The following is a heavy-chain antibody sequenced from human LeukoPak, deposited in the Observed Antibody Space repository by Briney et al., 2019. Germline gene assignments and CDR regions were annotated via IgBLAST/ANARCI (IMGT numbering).Heavy chain of an antibody. CDR1: GFTFSSYA. CDR3: AKVAYYDSSGYYY. CDR2: ISGSGGST. V-gene: IGHV3-23*01. D-gene: IGHD3-22*01. J-gene: IGHJ4*02. Sequence: GGSLRLSCAASGFTFSSYAMSWVRQAPGKGVEWVSAISGSGGSTYYADSVKGRFTISRDNSKNTLYLQMNSLRADDTAVYCCAKVAYYDSSGYYYWGQGTLVTVSS.